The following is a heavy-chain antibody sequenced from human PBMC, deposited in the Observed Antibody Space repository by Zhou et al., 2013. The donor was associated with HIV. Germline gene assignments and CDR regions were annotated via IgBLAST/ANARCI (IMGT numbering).Heavy chain of an antibody. CDR2: IYTSGST. D-gene: IGHD5-12*01. Sequence: QVQLQESGPGLVKPSETLSLTCTVSGGSINSSYWNWIRQPAGKGLEWIGRIYTSGSTKYNPSLKSRIIMSVDTSKNQFSLRLTSVTAADTAVYYCARGSGSGHDYWGQGTLVTVSS. J-gene: IGHJ4*02. CDR1: GGSINSSY. V-gene: IGHV4-4*07. CDR3: ARGSGSGHDY.